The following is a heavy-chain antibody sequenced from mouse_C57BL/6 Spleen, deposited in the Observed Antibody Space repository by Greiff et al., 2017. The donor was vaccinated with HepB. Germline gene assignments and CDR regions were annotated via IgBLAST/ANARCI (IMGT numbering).Heavy chain of an antibody. CDR2: ISSGGSYT. Sequence: EVHLVESGGDLVKPGGSLKLSCAASGFTFSSYGMSWVRQTPDKRLEWVATISSGGSYTYYPDSVKGRFTISRDNAKNTLYLQMSSLKSEDTAMYYCARQGNYDYWYFDVWGTGTTVTVSS. J-gene: IGHJ1*03. CDR1: GFTFSSYG. V-gene: IGHV5-6*01. D-gene: IGHD2-4*01. CDR3: ARQGNYDYWYFDV.